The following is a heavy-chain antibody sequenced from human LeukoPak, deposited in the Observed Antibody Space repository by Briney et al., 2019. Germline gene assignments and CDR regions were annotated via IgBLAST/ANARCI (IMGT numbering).Heavy chain of an antibody. CDR2: FDPEDGDA. CDR1: GYTLTELS. V-gene: IGHV1-24*01. CDR3: ATDRQDYYMDV. J-gene: IGHJ6*03. Sequence: GASVKVSCKVSGYTLTELSMHWVRQAPGKGLEWMGGFDPEDGDAVYAQKFQGRVTMTEDTSTDTAFMDLSGLRSEDTAVYYCATDRQDYYMDVWGKGTTVTVSS.